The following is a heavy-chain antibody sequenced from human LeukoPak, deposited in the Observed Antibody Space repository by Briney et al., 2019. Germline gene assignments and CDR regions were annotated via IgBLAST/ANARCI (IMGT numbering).Heavy chain of an antibody. Sequence: ASVKVSCKASGGTFSSYAISWVRQAPGQGLEWMVGIIPIFGTANYAQKFQGRVTITADESTSTAYMELSSLRSEDTAVYYCATGRQWLVRRYYYYGMDVWGKGTTVTVSS. J-gene: IGHJ6*04. D-gene: IGHD6-19*01. CDR3: ATGRQWLVRRYYYYGMDV. CDR2: IIPIFGTA. CDR1: GGTFSSYA. V-gene: IGHV1-69*01.